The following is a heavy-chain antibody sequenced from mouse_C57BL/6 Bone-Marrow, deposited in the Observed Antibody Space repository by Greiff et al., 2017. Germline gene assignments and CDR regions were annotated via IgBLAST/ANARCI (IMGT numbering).Heavy chain of an antibody. V-gene: IGHV1-81*01. CDR3: ARWGGYSAWFAY. D-gene: IGHD2-3*01. CDR2: IYPRSGNT. CDR1: GYTFTSYG. Sequence: QVQLQQSGAELARPGASVKLSCKASGYTFTSYGISWVKQRTGQGLGWIGEIYPRSGNTYYNEKFKGKATLTADKSSSTAYMELRSLTSEDSAVYFCARWGGYSAWFAYWGQGTLVTVSA. J-gene: IGHJ3*01.